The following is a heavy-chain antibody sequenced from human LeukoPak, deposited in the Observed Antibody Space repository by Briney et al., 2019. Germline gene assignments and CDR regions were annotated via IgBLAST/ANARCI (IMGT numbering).Heavy chain of an antibody. CDR3: ARDRANYYYYYGMDV. CDR2: IKQDGSEK. V-gene: IGHV3-7*01. J-gene: IGHJ6*02. CDR1: GFTFSGYW. Sequence: GGSLRLSCAASGFTFSGYWMSWLRQAPGKGLEWVANIKQDGSEKYYVDSVKGRFTISRDNAKNSLYLQMNSLRAEDTAVYYCARDRANYYYYYGMDVWGQGTTVTVSS.